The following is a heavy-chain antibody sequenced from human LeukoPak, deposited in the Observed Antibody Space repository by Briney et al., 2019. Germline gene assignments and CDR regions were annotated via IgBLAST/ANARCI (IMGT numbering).Heavy chain of an antibody. V-gene: IGHV1-24*01. CDR1: GYTLTELS. J-gene: IGHJ4*02. Sequence: SVKVSCKVSGYTLTELSMHWVRQAPGKGREGVGGFDPEDGETIYAQKFQGRVTMTEDTSTDTAYMELSSLRSEDTAVYYCATTGSYYSFDYWGQGTLVTVSS. CDR3: ATTGSYYSFDY. CDR2: FDPEDGET. D-gene: IGHD3-10*01.